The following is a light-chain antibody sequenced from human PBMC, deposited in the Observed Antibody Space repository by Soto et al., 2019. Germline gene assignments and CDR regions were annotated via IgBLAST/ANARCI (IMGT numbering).Light chain of an antibody. CDR3: QQRSKWI. CDR1: QNIGSY. J-gene: IGKJ4*01. CDR2: DTS. Sequence: EIVLTQSPASLSLSPGERATLSCRASQNIGSYLAWYQQKPGQAPRLLIYDTSNRATGIPTRFSAWGSGTDFTLTISSLEPEDFAVYYCQQRSKWIFCGGTKVEIK. V-gene: IGKV3-11*01.